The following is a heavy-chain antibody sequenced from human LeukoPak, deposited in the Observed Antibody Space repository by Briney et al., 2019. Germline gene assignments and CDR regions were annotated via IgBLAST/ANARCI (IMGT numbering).Heavy chain of an antibody. D-gene: IGHD1-26*01. CDR2: FYNSGRS. J-gene: IGHJ4*02. CDR3: AKSLGGSQGYFDY. V-gene: IGHV4-59*01. Sequence: SETLSLTCTVSDDSISDYYRGWIRQPPGKGLEWIGYFYNSGRSTYNPSLKSRVTISADTSKNHFSLKLSSVTAADTAVYYCAKSLGGSQGYFDYWGQGTLVTVSS. CDR1: DDSISDYY.